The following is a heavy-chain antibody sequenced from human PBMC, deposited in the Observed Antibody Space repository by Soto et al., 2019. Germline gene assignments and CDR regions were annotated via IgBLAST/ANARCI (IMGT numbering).Heavy chain of an antibody. CDR2: IKQDGSEK. Sequence: GGSLRLSCAASGFTFSSYWMSWVRQAPGKGLEWVANIKQDGSEKYYVDSVKGRFTISRDNAKNSLYLQMNSLRAEDTAVYYCARSPYSSSWYFVHYYGMDVWGQGTTVTVSS. V-gene: IGHV3-7*05. D-gene: IGHD6-13*01. CDR1: GFTFSSYW. J-gene: IGHJ6*02. CDR3: ARSPYSSSWYFVHYYGMDV.